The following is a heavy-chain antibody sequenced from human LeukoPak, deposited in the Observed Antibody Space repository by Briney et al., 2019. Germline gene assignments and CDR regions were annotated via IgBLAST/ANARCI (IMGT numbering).Heavy chain of an antibody. V-gene: IGHV4-34*01. CDR1: GGSFSGYY. CDR2: INHSGST. CDR3: ARGGVCSSTSCYAGRFDY. D-gene: IGHD2-2*01. J-gene: IGHJ4*02. Sequence: PSETLSLTCAVYGGSFSGYYWSWIRQPPGKGLEWIGEINHSGSTNYNPSLKSRVTISVDTSKNQSSLKLSSVTAADTAVYYCARGGVCSSTSCYAGRFDYWGQGTLVTVSS.